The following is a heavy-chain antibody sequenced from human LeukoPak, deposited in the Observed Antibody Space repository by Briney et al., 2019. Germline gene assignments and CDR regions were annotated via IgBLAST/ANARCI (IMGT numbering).Heavy chain of an antibody. J-gene: IGHJ4*02. V-gene: IGHV4-34*01. CDR1: GGSFSGYY. CDR2: INHSGST. CDR3: AGAVTLQLFDY. D-gene: IGHD1-1*01. Sequence: PSETLSLTCAVYGGSFSGYYWNWIRQPPGKGLEWIGEINHSGSTNYNPSLKSRVTISVDTSKNQFSLKLSSVTAADTAVYYCAGAVTLQLFDYWGQGTLVTVSS.